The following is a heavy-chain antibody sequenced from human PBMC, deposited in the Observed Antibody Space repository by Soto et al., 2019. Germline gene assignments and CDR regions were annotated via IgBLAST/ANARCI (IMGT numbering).Heavy chain of an antibody. CDR3: ARDRGDGYNYYWFDP. V-gene: IGHV4-31*03. CDR1: GGSISSGGYY. CDR2: IYYSGST. D-gene: IGHD5-12*01. J-gene: IGHJ5*02. Sequence: SETLSLTCTVSGGSISSGGYYWSWIRQHPGGGLEWIGYIYYSGSTYYNPSLKSRVTISVDTSKNQFSLKLSSVTAADTAVYYCARDRGDGYNYYWFDPWGQGTLVTVSS.